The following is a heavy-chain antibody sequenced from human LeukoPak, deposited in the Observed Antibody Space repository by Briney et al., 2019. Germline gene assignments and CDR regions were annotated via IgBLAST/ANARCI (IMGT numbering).Heavy chain of an antibody. D-gene: IGHD1-1*01. CDR3: ARTIYWNLDAFDL. CDR1: DDSINTYY. Sequence: SETLSLTCTVSDDSINTYYWNWIRQPAGEGLEWIGRISTSGNTNYNPSLKSRVTMSVDTSKNQFSLKLTPVTAADTAVYYCARTIYWNLDAFDLWGQGTMVTVSS. V-gene: IGHV4-4*07. CDR2: ISTSGNT. J-gene: IGHJ3*01.